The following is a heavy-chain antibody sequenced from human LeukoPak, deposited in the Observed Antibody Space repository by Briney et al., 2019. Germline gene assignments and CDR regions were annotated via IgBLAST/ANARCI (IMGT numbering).Heavy chain of an antibody. J-gene: IGHJ4*02. CDR3: AKSPENVVPATFDF. V-gene: IGHV3-21*04. Sequence: GGSLRLSCAASGFTFSGYGIHWVRQAPGKGLEWVSSISSSSSYIYSADSVKGRFTISRDNAKNSLYLQMNSLRAEDTAVYYCAKSPENVVPATFDFWGQGTLVTVSS. CDR1: GFTFSGYG. D-gene: IGHD2-15*01. CDR2: ISSSSSYI.